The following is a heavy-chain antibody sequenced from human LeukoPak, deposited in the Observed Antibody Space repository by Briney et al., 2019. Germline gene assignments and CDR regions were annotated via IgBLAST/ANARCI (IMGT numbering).Heavy chain of an antibody. Sequence: PSETLSLTCAVYGGSFSGYYWSWIRQPPGKGLEWIGEINHSGSTNYNPSLKSRVTISVDTSKNQFSLKLSSVTAADTAVYYCARVTDMVRGVIIGYWGQGTLVTVSS. CDR2: INHSGST. CDR1: GGSFSGYY. V-gene: IGHV4-34*01. CDR3: ARVTDMVRGVIIGY. D-gene: IGHD3-10*01. J-gene: IGHJ4*02.